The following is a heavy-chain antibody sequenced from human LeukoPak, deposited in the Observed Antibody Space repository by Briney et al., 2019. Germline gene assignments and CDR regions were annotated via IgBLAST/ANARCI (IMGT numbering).Heavy chain of an antibody. CDR1: GDSISTSNSY. CDR2: IYYSGNT. D-gene: IGHD6-13*01. CDR3: ARLDSSWYRTTSADYYMDV. V-gene: IGHV4-39*07. J-gene: IGHJ6*03. Sequence: SETLSLTCTVSGDSISTSNSYWGWIRQPPGKGLEWIGSIYYSGNTYYNASLKSRVTISVDTSKNQFSLKLTSVTAADTAVYYCARLDSSWYRTTSADYYMDVWGKGTTVTISS.